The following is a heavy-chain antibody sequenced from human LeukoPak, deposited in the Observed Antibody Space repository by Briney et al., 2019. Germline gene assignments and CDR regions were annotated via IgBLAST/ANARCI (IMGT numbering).Heavy chain of an antibody. Sequence: GGSLRLSCAASGFTFSSYSMNWVRQAPGKGLEWVSSISSSSSYIYYADSVKGRFTISRDNAKNSLYLQMNSLRAEDTAVYYCARGVIKYYYDSSPYFDYWGQGTLVTVSS. D-gene: IGHD3-22*01. J-gene: IGHJ4*02. V-gene: IGHV3-21*01. CDR1: GFTFSSYS. CDR2: ISSSSSYI. CDR3: ARGVIKYYYDSSPYFDY.